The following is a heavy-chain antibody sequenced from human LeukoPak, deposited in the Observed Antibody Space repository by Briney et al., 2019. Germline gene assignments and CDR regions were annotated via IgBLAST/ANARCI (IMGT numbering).Heavy chain of an antibody. J-gene: IGHJ4*02. CDR3: ARGGGSYQFDY. D-gene: IGHD1-26*01. V-gene: IGHV3-64*01. CDR1: GFTFSSYA. CDR2: ISSNGGST. Sequence: GGSLRLSCAASGFTFSSYAMHWVRRAPGKGLEYVSAISSNGGSTYYANSVKGRFTISRDNSKNTLYLQMGSLRAEDMAVYYCARGGGSYQFDYWGQGTLVTVSS.